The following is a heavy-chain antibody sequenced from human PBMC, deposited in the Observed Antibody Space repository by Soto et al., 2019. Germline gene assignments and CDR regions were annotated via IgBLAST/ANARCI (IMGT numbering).Heavy chain of an antibody. Sequence: VQLVESGGGVVQPGRSLRLSCAASGFTFSDYAMHWVRQAPGKGLEWVAVVSHDGRNTHYADSVKGRFTISRDSSKNTVSLEMTSLSAEDTAVYYCAKGGGQWLVTSDFNYWGQGALVTVSS. CDR2: VSHDGRNT. CDR1: GFTFSDYA. CDR3: AKGGGQWLVTSDFNY. J-gene: IGHJ4*02. D-gene: IGHD6-19*01. V-gene: IGHV3-30*18.